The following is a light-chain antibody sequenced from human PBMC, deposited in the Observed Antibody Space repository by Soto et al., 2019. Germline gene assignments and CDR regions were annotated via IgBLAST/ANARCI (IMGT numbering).Light chain of an antibody. J-gene: IGLJ2*01. CDR2: DVS. Sequence: QSVLTQPRSVSGSPGQSVTISCTGTSSDVGGYDYVSWYQQHPGKAPKLLIYDVSRRPSGVPDRFSGYKSGNTASLTISGLQAEDEADYYCYSYADNSHVPFGGGTKLTVL. CDR3: YSYADNSHVP. V-gene: IGLV2-11*01. CDR1: SSDVGGYDY.